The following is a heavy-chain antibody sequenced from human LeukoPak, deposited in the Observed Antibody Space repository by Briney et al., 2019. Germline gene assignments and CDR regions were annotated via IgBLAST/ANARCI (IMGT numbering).Heavy chain of an antibody. CDR3: AKRGDGGGEKFCDY. CDR2: ISYDGSNK. V-gene: IGHV3-30-3*02. D-gene: IGHD3-16*01. CDR1: GFTFSSYA. J-gene: IGHJ4*02. Sequence: GGSLRLSCAASGFTFSSYAMHWVRQAPGKGLEGVAVISYDGSNKYYADSVKGRFTISRDNSKNTLYLQMNSLRAEDTAVYYCAKRGDGGGEKFCDYWGQGTLVTVSS.